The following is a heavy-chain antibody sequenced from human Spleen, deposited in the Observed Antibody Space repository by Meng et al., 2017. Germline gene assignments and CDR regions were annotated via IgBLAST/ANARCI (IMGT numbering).Heavy chain of an antibody. CDR1: GGSISSSSYY. V-gene: IGHV4-39*01. CDR3: ARGAGLLMTVAGGYDF. D-gene: IGHD6-19*01. J-gene: IGHJ4*02. Sequence: QLQLQESGPGLVKPSETLSLTYTVSGGSISSSSYYWGWIRQPPGKGLEWIGSIYYSGSTYYNPSLKSRVTISVDTSKNQFSLKLSSVTAADTAVYYCARGAGLLMTVAGGYDFWGQGTLVTVSS. CDR2: IYYSGST.